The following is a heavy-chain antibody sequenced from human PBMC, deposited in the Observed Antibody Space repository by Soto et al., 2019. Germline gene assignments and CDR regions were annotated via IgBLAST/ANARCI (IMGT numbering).Heavy chain of an antibody. Sequence: QVQLVESGGGLVQPGRSLRLSCAASGFTFSNYAMHWVRQTPGKGLEWVAIVPYDGTNLYYADSVKGRFTISRDNSENTLYLHMHSLRAEAAALDYCARDGATQTWRTGYFDLWGRGTLVTVSS. CDR1: GFTFSNYA. CDR3: ARDGATQTWRTGYFDL. V-gene: IGHV3-30-3*01. D-gene: IGHD3-3*01. CDR2: VPYDGTNL. J-gene: IGHJ2*01.